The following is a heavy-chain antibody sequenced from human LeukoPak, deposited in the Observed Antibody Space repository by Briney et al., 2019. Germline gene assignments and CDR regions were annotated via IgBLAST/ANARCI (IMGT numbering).Heavy chain of an antibody. CDR1: GGSISSGGYY. V-gene: IGHV4-30-2*01. CDR2: IYHSGST. D-gene: IGHD2/OR15-2a*01. CDR3: ARENFAMDY. J-gene: IGHJ4*02. Sequence: SETLSLTCTVSGGSISSGGYYWRWIRQPPGKGLEWIGYIYHSGSTYYNPSLKSRVTISVDRSKNQFSLKLSSVTAADTAVYYCARENFAMDYWGQGTLVTVSS.